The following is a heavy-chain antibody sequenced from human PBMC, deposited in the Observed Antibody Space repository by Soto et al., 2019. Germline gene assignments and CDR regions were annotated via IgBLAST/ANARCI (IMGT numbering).Heavy chain of an antibody. CDR1: GGSISSDGYS. J-gene: IGHJ5*02. CDR3: ARREASCSGGTCYSRFDP. CDR2: IYHGGDA. D-gene: IGHD2-15*01. Sequence: QLQLQESGSGLVKPPQTLSLTCAVSGGSISSDGYSWSWIRQPPGKGLEWIGYIYHGGDAYYNPSHMRRAPISVDMSQTQFSLNLSSVTPAHTAMYYCARREASCSGGTCYSRFDPWGQGTLVTVSS. V-gene: IGHV4-30-2*01.